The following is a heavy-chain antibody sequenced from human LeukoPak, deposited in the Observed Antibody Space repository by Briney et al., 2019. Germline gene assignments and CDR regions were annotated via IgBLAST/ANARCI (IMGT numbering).Heavy chain of an antibody. Sequence: GASVKVSCKASGYTFRSYGITWVRQAPGQGLEWMGWINIYSGNTGYAQKFQGRVTMTRNTSISTAYMELSSLRSEDTAVYYCASGGYGDYVRDYWGQGTLVTVSS. CDR3: ASGGYGDYVRDY. CDR2: INIYSGNT. J-gene: IGHJ4*02. D-gene: IGHD4-17*01. V-gene: IGHV1-8*01. CDR1: GYTFRSYG.